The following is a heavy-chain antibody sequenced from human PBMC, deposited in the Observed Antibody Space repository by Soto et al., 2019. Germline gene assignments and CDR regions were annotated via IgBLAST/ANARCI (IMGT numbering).Heavy chain of an antibody. CDR2: ISYMGTT. CDR3: ARGKSLYSSSWFPNWFDP. V-gene: IGHV4-59*12. Sequence: PSETLSLTCTVSGGSMNNYYWSWIRQAPGKGLQYIGYISYMGTTNYNPSLTSRVTISVDTSKNQFSLKLSSVTAADTAVYNCARGKSLYSSSWFPNWFDPWGQGTLVTVSS. D-gene: IGHD6-13*01. CDR1: GGSMNNYY. J-gene: IGHJ5*02.